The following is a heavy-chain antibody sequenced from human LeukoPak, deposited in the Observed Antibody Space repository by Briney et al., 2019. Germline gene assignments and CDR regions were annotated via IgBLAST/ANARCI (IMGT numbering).Heavy chain of an antibody. Sequence: SSETLSLTCTGSGGSIRSSNYNWGWIRQPPGKGLEWIGSIHYTGSTYHNPSLKSRVTISVDTSKNKFSLKLSSVTAADTALYYCARTGGSFYFYYYMDVWGKGTTVTVSS. V-gene: IGHV4-39*07. CDR3: ARTGGSFYFYYYMDV. CDR1: GGSIRSSNYN. CDR2: IHYTGST. J-gene: IGHJ6*03. D-gene: IGHD1-26*01.